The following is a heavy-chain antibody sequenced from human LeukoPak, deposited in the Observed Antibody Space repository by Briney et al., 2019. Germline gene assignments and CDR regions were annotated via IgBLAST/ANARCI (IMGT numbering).Heavy chain of an antibody. CDR2: IYYSGST. CDR3: ARATHNHDYGDYGGYYSDY. CDR1: GASVSSSYY. D-gene: IGHD4-17*01. V-gene: IGHV4-39*01. Sequence: PSETLSLTCIVSGASVSSSYYWGWIRQPPGKGLEWIGSIYYSGSTYYNPSLKSRVTISVDTSKNQFSLKLSSVTAADTAVYYCARATHNHDYGDYGGYYSDYWGQGTLVTVSS. J-gene: IGHJ4*02.